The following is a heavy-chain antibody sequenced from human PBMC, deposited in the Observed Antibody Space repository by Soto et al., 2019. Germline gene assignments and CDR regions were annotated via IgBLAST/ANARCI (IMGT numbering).Heavy chain of an antibody. Sequence: QVQLVQSGAEVKKPGSSVKVSCKASGGTFSSYAISWVRQAPGQGLEWMGGIIPIFGTANYAQKFQGRVTITADESTRTAYMELSSLRSEDTAVYSCARSRGTYYYDRSAFDIWGQGTMVTVSS. CDR3: ARSRGTYYYDRSAFDI. CDR2: IIPIFGTA. J-gene: IGHJ3*02. CDR1: GGTFSSYA. D-gene: IGHD3-22*01. V-gene: IGHV1-69*01.